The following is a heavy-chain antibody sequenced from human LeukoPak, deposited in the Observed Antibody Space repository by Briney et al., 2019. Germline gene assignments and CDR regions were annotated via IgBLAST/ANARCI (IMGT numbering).Heavy chain of an antibody. D-gene: IGHD5-18*01. V-gene: IGHV4-31*03. J-gene: IGHJ5*02. CDR2: IYYSGST. Sequence: SETLSLTCTVSGGSISSGGYYWSWLRQHPGKGLEWIGYIYYSGSTYYNPSLKSRVTISVDTSKNQFSLKLSSVTAADTAVYYCAREIARVTNWFDPWGQGTLVTVSS. CDR3: AREIARVTNWFDP. CDR1: GGSISSGGYY.